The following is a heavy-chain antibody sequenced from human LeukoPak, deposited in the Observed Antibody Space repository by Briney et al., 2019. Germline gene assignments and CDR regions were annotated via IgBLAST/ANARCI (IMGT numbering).Heavy chain of an antibody. J-gene: IGHJ4*02. V-gene: IGHV4-34*01. CDR1: GGSFSGYY. D-gene: IGHD3-3*01. CDR3: ARGRTAKYYDFWSGYYTGYYFDY. CDR2: TNHSGST. Sequence: KPSETLSLTCAVYGGSFSGYYWSWIRQPPGKGLEWIGETNHSGSTNYNPSLKSRVTISVDTSKNQFSLKLSSVTAADTAVYYCARGRTAKYYDFWSGYYTGYYFDYWGQGTLVTVSS.